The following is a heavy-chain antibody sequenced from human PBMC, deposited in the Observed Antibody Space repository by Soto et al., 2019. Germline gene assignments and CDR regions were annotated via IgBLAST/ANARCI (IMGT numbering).Heavy chain of an antibody. Sequence: PWGSLRLSCAASGFTFSSYAMSWVRQAPGKGLEWVSAISGSGGSTYYADSVKGRFTISRDNSKNTLYLQMNNLRAEDTGVYYCAKGLINGRWYAEDWGQGTLVTVSS. CDR2: ISGSGGST. J-gene: IGHJ4*02. CDR3: AKGLINGRWYAED. CDR1: GFTFSSYA. V-gene: IGHV3-23*01. D-gene: IGHD6-13*01.